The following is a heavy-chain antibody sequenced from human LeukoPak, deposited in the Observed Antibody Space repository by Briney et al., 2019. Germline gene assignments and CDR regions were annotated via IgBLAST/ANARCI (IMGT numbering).Heavy chain of an antibody. CDR3: ARDYGDYVIGFDY. Sequence: ASVKVSCTASGYTFTSYGISWVRQAPGQGHEWLGWVTPYSFNTNSAQKFQGRVTMTTDTSTSTAYMELRSLRSDDTAVYYCARDYGDYVIGFDYWGQGTLVTVSS. CDR2: VTPYSFNT. D-gene: IGHD4-17*01. V-gene: IGHV1-18*01. CDR1: GYTFTSYG. J-gene: IGHJ4*02.